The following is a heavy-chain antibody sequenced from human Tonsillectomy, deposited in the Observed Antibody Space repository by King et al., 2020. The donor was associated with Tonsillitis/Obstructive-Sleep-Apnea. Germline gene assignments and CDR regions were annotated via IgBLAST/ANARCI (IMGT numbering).Heavy chain of an antibody. CDR3: SRDRGGYCSGGSSYYYYNYMDL. CDR2: ISAYNGNT. CDR1: GYTFTSYG. V-gene: IGHV1-18*01. J-gene: IGHJ6*03. Sequence: QLVQSGAEVKKPGASVKVSCKASGYTFTSYGISWVRQAPGQGLEWMGWISAYNGNTNYAQKLQGRVTMTKDTSTSTAYMELRSLRYDDTAVDYWSRDRGGYCSGGSSYYYYNYMDLWGKGTPVTVSS. D-gene: IGHD2-15*01.